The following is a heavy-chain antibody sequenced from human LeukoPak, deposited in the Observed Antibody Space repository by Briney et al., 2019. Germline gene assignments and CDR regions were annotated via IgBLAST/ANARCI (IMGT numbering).Heavy chain of an antibody. D-gene: IGHD6-6*01. J-gene: IGHJ4*02. V-gene: IGHV3-74*01. CDR2: INSDGSST. CDR3: ARVHSSSSGPGDY. CDR1: GFPFSSYW. Sequence: GSLRLSFAASGFPFSSYWMHWGRPAPGKGLVWVSRINSDGSSTSYPDSVKGRSTISRDNPKNTLYLQMNSLRAEDTAVYYCARVHSSSSGPGDYWGQGTLVTVSS.